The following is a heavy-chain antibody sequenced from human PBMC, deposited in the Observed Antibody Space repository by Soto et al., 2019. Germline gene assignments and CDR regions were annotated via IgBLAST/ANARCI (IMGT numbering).Heavy chain of an antibody. Sequence: NPSETLSLTCTVSGGSISSGGYYWSRIPHHPGKGLEWIRHIYYSGSTYYNPSLKSRVTISVDTSKNQFSLTPSSVTAADTAVYYCARYPPDHFDYWGQGTLVTVSS. J-gene: IGHJ4*02. V-gene: IGHV4-31*03. CDR1: GGSISSGGYY. CDR3: ARYPPDHFDY. CDR2: IYYSGST.